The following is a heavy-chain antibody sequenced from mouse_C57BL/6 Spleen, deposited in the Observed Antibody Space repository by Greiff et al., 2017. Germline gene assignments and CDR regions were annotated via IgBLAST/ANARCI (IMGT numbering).Heavy chain of an antibody. CDR2: ISSGGSYT. CDR1: GFTFSSYG. CDR3: ARHDDKGFDY. D-gene: IGHD2-3*01. J-gene: IGHJ2*01. V-gene: IGHV5-6*01. Sequence: EVMLVESGGDLVKPGGSLKLSCAASGFTFSSYGMSWVRQTPDKRLEWVATISSGGSYTYYPDSVKGRITISRDNAKNTLYLQMSSLKSEDTAMYYCARHDDKGFDYWGQGTTLTVSS.